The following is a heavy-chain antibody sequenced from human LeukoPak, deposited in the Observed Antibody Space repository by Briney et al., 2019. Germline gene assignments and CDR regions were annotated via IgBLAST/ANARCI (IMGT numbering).Heavy chain of an antibody. D-gene: IGHD5-12*01. CDR3: ARDRLRGGYEKNDY. J-gene: IGHJ4*02. V-gene: IGHV1-2*02. CDR2: INPNSGGT. CDR1: RYTFTGYY. Sequence: ASVKVSCKASRYTFTGYYMHWVRQAPGQGLEWMGWINPNSGGTNYAQKLQGRVTMTTDTSTSTAYMELRSLRSDDTAVYYCARDRLRGGYEKNDYWGQGTLVTVSS.